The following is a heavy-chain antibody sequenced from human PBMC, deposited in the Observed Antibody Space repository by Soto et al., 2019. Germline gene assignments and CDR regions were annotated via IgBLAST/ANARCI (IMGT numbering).Heavy chain of an antibody. CDR3: AKADSDYHYIIFDAFDI. CDR1: GFTFSSYA. Sequence: PGGSLRLSCAASGFTFSSYAMNWVRQAPGEGLEWVSGIGGRGDTADYADSVKGRFTISRDNSKNTLYLQMNSLRAEDTAVYYCAKADSDYHYIIFDAFDIWGQGTMVTVSS. V-gene: IGHV3-23*01. CDR2: IGGRGDTA. J-gene: IGHJ3*02. D-gene: IGHD5-12*01.